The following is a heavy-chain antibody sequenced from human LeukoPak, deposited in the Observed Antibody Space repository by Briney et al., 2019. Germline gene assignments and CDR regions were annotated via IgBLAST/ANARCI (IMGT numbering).Heavy chain of an antibody. CDR3: ARMEGYSSSWYGMDV. V-gene: IGHV3-30-3*01. Sequence: GGSLRLSCAASGFAFSSYAMHWVRQAPGKGSEWVAVISYDGSNKYYADFVKGRFTISRDNSKNTLYLQMNSLRAEDTAVYYCARMEGYSSSWYGMDVWGQGTTVTVSS. D-gene: IGHD6-13*01. J-gene: IGHJ6*02. CDR2: ISYDGSNK. CDR1: GFAFSSYA.